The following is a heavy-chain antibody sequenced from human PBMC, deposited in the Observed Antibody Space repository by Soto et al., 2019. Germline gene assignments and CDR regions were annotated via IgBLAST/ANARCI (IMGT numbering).Heavy chain of an antibody. CDR2: IYYSGST. CDR1: GASINSGDYY. Sequence: PSETLSLTCTVSGASINSGDYYWSWIRQPPGKGLEWIGHIYYSGSTYYNTSLKSRAGISVDSSKSQVSLKLTSVTAADTAVYFGPKFLMIYYGLDTGGRGALPTSSS. J-gene: IGHJ5*02. CDR3: PKFLMIYYGLDT. V-gene: IGHV4-30-4*01. D-gene: IGHD3-10*01.